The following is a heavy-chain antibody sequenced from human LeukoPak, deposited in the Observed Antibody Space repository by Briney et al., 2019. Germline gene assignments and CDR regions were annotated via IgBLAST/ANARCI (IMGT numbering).Heavy chain of an antibody. CDR3: ARVAGDYSSSFLDY. V-gene: IGHV4-59*01. CDR2: INNRVTT. CDR1: GGSITSYY. J-gene: IGHJ4*02. D-gene: IGHD6-13*01. Sequence: SETLSLTCTVSGGSITSYYWSWIRQPPGKGLEWIGYINNRVTTNYNPSLKSRVTISLDTSRNQFSLKLSSVTAADTAVYYCARVAGDYSSSFLDYWGQGTLVTVSS.